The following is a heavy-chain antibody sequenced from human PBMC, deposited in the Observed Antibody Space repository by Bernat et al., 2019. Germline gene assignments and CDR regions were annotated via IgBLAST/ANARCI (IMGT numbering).Heavy chain of an antibody. Sequence: EVQLVESGGGLVQPGGSLRLSCAASGFTFSSYDMHWVRQATGKGLEWVSASGTAGDTYYPGAVKGRFTISRENAKNSLYLQMNSLRAGDTAVYYCARGAGDYWYFDLWGRGTLVTVSS. J-gene: IGHJ2*01. CDR2: SGTAGDT. CDR3: ARGAGDYWYFDL. CDR1: GFTFSSYD. V-gene: IGHV3-13*04. D-gene: IGHD7-27*01.